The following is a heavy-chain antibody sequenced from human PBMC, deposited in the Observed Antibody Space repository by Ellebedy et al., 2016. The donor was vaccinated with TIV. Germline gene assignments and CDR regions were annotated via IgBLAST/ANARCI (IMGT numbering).Heavy chain of an antibody. D-gene: IGHD6-6*01. V-gene: IGHV3-48*01. CDR3: TKGTSGRGSACFDN. J-gene: IGHJ4*02. CDR2: ISSGSSSI. Sequence: GESLKISCAASGFTFSLYSMNWVRQAPGKGLEWISYISSGSSSIYYADSVKGRFTITRDNDKNLLYLQMSSLRVEDTAVYYCTKGTSGRGSACFDNWGQGTLVTVSS. CDR1: GFTFSLYS.